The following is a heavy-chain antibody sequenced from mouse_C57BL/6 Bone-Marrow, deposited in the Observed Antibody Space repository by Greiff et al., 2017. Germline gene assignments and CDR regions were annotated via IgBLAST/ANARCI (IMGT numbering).Heavy chain of an antibody. Sequence: VQLKESGPELVKPGASVKIPCKASGYTFTDYNMNWVKQSHGKSLEWIGDINPNNGGTIYNQKFKGKATVTVDKSSSTAYMELRSLTSEDTAVYDCARQHRPYPWYFDNWGQGTTLTVSA. V-gene: IGHV1-18*01. J-gene: IGHJ2*01. D-gene: IGHD3-2*02. CDR1: GYTFTDYN. CDR2: INPNNGGT. CDR3: ARQHRPYPWYFDN.